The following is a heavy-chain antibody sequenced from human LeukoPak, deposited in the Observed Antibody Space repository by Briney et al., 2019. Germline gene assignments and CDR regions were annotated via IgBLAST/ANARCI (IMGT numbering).Heavy chain of an antibody. V-gene: IGHV3-7*01. J-gene: IGHJ4*02. D-gene: IGHD2-8*01. CDR2: IKGDGSEK. Sequence: RPGGSLRLSCAASGSTFSAYWMSWVRQAPGKGLEWVAHIKGDGSEKYSVDSVKGRFTISRDNAKSSLYLQMNSLRAEDTALYYCARGGFGYVYFDYWGQGSLVTVSS. CDR3: ARGGFGYVYFDY. CDR1: GSTFSAYW.